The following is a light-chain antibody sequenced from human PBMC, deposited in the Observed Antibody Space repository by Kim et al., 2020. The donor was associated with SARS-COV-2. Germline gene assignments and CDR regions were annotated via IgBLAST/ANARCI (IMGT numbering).Light chain of an antibody. J-gene: IGLJ3*02. CDR3: APWDDRLNGWV. V-gene: IGLV1-44*01. Sequence: GQRIIIACSASSSNLGSNGANWYQHLPVTAPKLLIYDNKYRPPGVPDRFSGSKSGTSASLAISGLQSEDESHYYCAPWDDRLNGWVFGGGTKLTVL. CDR1: SSNLGSNG. CDR2: DNK.